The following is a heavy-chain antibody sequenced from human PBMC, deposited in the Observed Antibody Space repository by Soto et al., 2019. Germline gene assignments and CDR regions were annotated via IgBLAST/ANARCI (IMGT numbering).Heavy chain of an antibody. D-gene: IGHD5-12*01. CDR2: IYYSGNT. V-gene: IGHV4-59*01. J-gene: IGHJ4*02. Sequence: SETLSLTCTVSGGSISYYYWGWIRQPPGKGLEWIGSIYYSGNTHYNPSLKSRVTISVDTSMNQFSLNLDSVTAVDSAVYYCVRGGYVHAFDYWGQGAMVTVYS. CDR3: VRGGYVHAFDY. CDR1: GGSISYYY.